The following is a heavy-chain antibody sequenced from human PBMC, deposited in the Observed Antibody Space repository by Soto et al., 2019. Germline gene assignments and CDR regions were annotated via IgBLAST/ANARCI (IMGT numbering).Heavy chain of an antibody. J-gene: IGHJ4*02. D-gene: IGHD3-22*01. V-gene: IGHV1-18*01. CDR1: GYTFITYG. Sequence: QVQLVQSGAEVNEPGASVKVSCKASGYTFITYGMSWVRQAPGQGLDWMGWISTYNGDTKYADRLQGRVAMTTGTTTGTAYMELRSLRSDDTAVYYCARGPTDYYDNSGDYTLDYWGQGTLVTVSS. CDR3: ARGPTDYYDNSGDYTLDY. CDR2: ISTYNGDT.